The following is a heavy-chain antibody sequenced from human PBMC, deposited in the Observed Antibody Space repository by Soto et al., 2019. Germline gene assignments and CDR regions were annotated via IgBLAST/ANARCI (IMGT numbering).Heavy chain of an antibody. CDR2: ISSSSSTI. D-gene: IGHD2-15*01. CDR3: ASWDCSGGSCYLEYFQH. V-gene: IGHV3-48*02. Sequence: GGSLRLSCAASGFTFSSYSMNWVRQAPGKGLECVSYISSSSSTIYYADSVKGRFTISRDNAKNSLYLQMNSLRDEDTAVYYCASWDCSGGSCYLEYFQHWGQGTLVTVSS. J-gene: IGHJ1*01. CDR1: GFTFSSYS.